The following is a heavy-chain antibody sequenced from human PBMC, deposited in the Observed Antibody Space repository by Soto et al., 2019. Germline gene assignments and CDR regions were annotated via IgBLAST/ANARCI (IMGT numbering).Heavy chain of an antibody. CDR3: ARSLYSGGWVKTFDI. Sequence: PSETLSLTCTVSCGSISNYFWNWIRQPPGKGLEWIGSIYYSGSPNYNPSLKSRVTISVDTSRSQFSLNLNSVTAADTAVYYCARSLYSGGWVKTFDIWGQGTMVTVSS. CDR1: CGSISNYF. V-gene: IGHV4-59*01. D-gene: IGHD6-19*01. CDR2: IYYSGSP. J-gene: IGHJ3*02.